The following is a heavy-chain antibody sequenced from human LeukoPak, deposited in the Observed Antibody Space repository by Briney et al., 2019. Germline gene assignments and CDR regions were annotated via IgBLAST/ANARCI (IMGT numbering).Heavy chain of an antibody. CDR2: IKQDGSEK. V-gene: IGHV3-7*01. J-gene: IGHJ5*02. CDR3: ARVVKPGTIFGVASMRFDP. CDR1: GFTFSSYW. D-gene: IGHD3-3*01. Sequence: PGGSLRLSCAASGFTFSSYWMSWVRQAPGKGLVWVANIKQDGSEKYYVDSVKGRFTISRDNAKNSLYLQMNSLRAEDTAVYYCARVVKPGTIFGVASMRFDPWGQGTLVTVSS.